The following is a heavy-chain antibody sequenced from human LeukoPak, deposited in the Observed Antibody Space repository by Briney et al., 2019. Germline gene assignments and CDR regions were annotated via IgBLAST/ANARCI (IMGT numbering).Heavy chain of an antibody. CDR1: GYTFTGYY. J-gene: IGHJ4*02. CDR2: INPNSGGT. V-gene: IGHV1-2*02. D-gene: IGHD1-26*01. CDR3: ARALSWDRLGLLTVVY. Sequence: ASVKVSCKASGYTFTGYYMHCVRQAPGQGLEWMGWINPNSGGTNYAQKFQGRVTMTRDTSISTAYMELSRLRSDDTAVYYCARALSWDRLGLLTVVYWGQGTLVTVSS.